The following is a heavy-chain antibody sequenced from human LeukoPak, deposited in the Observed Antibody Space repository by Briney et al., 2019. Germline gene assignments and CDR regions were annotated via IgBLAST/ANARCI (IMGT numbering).Heavy chain of an antibody. V-gene: IGHV3-23*01. Sequence: GGSLRLSCAASGLTFSSYAMSWVRQAPGKGLEWVSAISGSGGSTYYADSVKGRFTISRDNSKNTLYLQMNSLRAEDTAVYYCANSYDILTGYYSGGYWGQGTLITVSS. CDR1: GLTFSSYA. D-gene: IGHD3-9*01. CDR2: ISGSGGST. CDR3: ANSYDILTGYYSGGY. J-gene: IGHJ4*02.